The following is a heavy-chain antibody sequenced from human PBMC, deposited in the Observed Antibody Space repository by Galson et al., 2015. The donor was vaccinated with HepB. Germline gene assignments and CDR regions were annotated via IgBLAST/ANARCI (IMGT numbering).Heavy chain of an antibody. CDR3: ARGRYFDY. CDR1: GFTFSSYA. Sequence: SLRLSCAASGFTFSSYAMHWVRQAPGKGLEYVSGITSTGGATYCADSVRGRFTISRDNSKNTLYLQMGSLRAEDMAVYYCARGRYFDYCGQGSLVTVSS. CDR2: ITSTGGAT. J-gene: IGHJ4*02. V-gene: IGHV3-64*02.